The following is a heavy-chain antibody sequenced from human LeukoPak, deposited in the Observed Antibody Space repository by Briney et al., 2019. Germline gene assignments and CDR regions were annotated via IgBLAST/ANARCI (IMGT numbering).Heavy chain of an antibody. J-gene: IGHJ5*02. D-gene: IGHD6-19*01. Sequence: ASVKVSCKASGYAFTGHYMHWVRQAPGQGPEWMGWIDPNSGGTDYAQRCQGRVTMTRDTSINTIYVELSSLRSDDTAVYYCARERVSVAGWFDPWGQGTLVTVSS. CDR2: IDPNSGGT. CDR3: ARERVSVAGWFDP. CDR1: GYAFTGHY. V-gene: IGHV1-2*02.